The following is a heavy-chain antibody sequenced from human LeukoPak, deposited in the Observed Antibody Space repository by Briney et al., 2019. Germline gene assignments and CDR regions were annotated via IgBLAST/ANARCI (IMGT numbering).Heavy chain of an antibody. Sequence: GESLKISCKGSGYSFSSYWIGWVRQMPGKGLEWMGIIYLGDSDTRYSPSFQGQVTISADKSISTAYLQWSSLKASDTAMYYCAIQVGGPFVTAIRPEAFDIWGQGTMVTVSS. V-gene: IGHV5-51*01. CDR2: IYLGDSDT. D-gene: IGHD2-21*02. CDR3: AIQVGGPFVTAIRPEAFDI. CDR1: GYSFSSYW. J-gene: IGHJ3*02.